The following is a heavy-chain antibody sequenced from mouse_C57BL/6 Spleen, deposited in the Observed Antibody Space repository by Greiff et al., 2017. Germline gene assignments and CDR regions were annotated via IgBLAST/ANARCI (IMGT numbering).Heavy chain of an antibody. Sequence: QVQLQQPGAELVMPGASVKLSCKASGYTFTSYWMHWVKQRPGQGLEWIGEIDPSDSYTNYNQKFKGKSTLTVDKSSSTAYMQLSSLKSEDSAVYYCARRGAMDYWGQGTSVTVSS. V-gene: IGHV1-69*01. CDR3: ARRGAMDY. CDR1: GYTFTSYW. J-gene: IGHJ4*01. CDR2: IDPSDSYT.